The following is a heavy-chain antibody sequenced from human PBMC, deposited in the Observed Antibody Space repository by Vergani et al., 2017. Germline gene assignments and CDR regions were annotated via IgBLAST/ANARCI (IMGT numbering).Heavy chain of an antibody. Sequence: EVQLVESGGGLVQPGGSLRLSCAASGFTFSSYAMSWVRQAPGKGLEWVSAISGSGGSTYYADSVKGRFTISRDNSKNTLYLQMNSLRAEDTAVYYCAKAKAAAAAPYYYGMDVWGQGTTVTVSS. CDR2: ISGSGGST. J-gene: IGHJ6*02. CDR1: GFTFSSYA. D-gene: IGHD6-13*01. V-gene: IGHV3-23*04. CDR3: AKAKAAAAAPYYYGMDV.